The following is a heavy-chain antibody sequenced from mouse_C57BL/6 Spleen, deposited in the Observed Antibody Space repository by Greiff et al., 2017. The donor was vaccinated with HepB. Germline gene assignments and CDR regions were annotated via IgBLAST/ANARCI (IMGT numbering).Heavy chain of an antibody. CDR2: IYPGDGDT. D-gene: IGHD1-1*01. J-gene: IGHJ2*01. Sequence: QVQLQQSGPELVKPGASVKISCKASGYAFSSSWMNWVKQRPGKGLEWIGRIYPGDGDTNYNGKFKGKATLTADKSSSTAYMQLSSLTSEDSAVYFCARGRITTVPDYWGQGTTLTVSS. V-gene: IGHV1-82*01. CDR1: GYAFSSSW. CDR3: ARGRITTVPDY.